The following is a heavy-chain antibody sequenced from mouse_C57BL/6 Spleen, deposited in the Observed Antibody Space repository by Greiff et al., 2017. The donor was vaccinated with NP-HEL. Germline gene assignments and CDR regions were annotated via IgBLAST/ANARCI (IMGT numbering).Heavy chain of an antibody. CDR1: GYTFTSYW. Sequence: VQLQQPGAELVRPGTSVKLSCKASGYTFTSYWMHWVKQRPGQGLEWIGVIDPSDSYTNYNQKFKGKATLTVDTSSSTAYMQLSSLTSEDSAVYYCARGGQLFDYWGQGTTLTVSS. CDR3: ARGGQLFDY. J-gene: IGHJ2*01. CDR2: IDPSDSYT. V-gene: IGHV1-59*01. D-gene: IGHD3-3*01.